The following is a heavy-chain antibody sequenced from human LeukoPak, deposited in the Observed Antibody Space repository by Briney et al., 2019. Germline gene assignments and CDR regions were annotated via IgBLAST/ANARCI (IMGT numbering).Heavy chain of an antibody. CDR3: ARAPQDYYYYYYMDV. V-gene: IGHV1-18*01. J-gene: IGHJ6*03. Sequence: GASVKVSCKASGYTFTSYGISWVRQAPGQGLEWMGWISAYNGNTNYAQKLQGRVTMTTDTSTSTAYMELRSLRSDDTAVYYCARAPQDYYYYYYMDVWGKGTTVTVSS. CDR2: ISAYNGNT. CDR1: GYTFTSYG.